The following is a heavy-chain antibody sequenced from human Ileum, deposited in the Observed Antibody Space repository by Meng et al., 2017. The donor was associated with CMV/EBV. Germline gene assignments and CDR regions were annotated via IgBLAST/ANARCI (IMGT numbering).Heavy chain of an antibody. CDR2: IGRSGTDI. Sequence: VQWVELGGGRVKPGGSLRLSCEVSQFIFSTYDMNWVRQAPGKGLEWVASIGRSGTDIAYADSVEGRFTISRDIPKNALYLQMNSLRAEDTAVYYCATDPNWGTLWGQGALVTVSS. CDR1: QFIFSTYD. CDR3: ATDPNWGTL. V-gene: IGHV3-21*01. J-gene: IGHJ4*02. D-gene: IGHD7-27*01.